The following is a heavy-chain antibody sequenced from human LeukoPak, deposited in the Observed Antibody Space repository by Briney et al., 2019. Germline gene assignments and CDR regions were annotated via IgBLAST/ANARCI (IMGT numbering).Heavy chain of an antibody. CDR2: IKQDGSEK. CDR3: ARERGYDYEGYFDY. D-gene: IGHD5-12*01. Sequence: GGSLRLSCAASGFTFSSYWMSWVRQAPGKGLGWVANIKQDGSEKYYVDSVKGRFTISRDNAKNSLYLQMNSLRAEDTAVYYCARERGYDYEGYFDYWGQGTLVTVSS. V-gene: IGHV3-7*01. J-gene: IGHJ4*02. CDR1: GFTFSSYW.